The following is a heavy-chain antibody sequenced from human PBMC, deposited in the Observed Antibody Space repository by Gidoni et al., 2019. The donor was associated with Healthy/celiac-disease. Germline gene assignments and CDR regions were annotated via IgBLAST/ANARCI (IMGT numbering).Heavy chain of an antibody. CDR1: GFPFDDYT. CDR3: AKGALENGYYDPHPFDY. D-gene: IGHD3-22*01. V-gene: IGHV3-43*01. J-gene: IGHJ4*02. CDR2: ISWDGGST. Sequence: EVQLVESGGVVVQPGGSLRLSCAASGFPFDDYTMHWVRQAPGKGLEWVSLISWDGGSTYYADSVKGRFTISRDNSKNSLYLQMNSLRTEDTALYYCAKGALENGYYDPHPFDYWGQGTLVTVSS.